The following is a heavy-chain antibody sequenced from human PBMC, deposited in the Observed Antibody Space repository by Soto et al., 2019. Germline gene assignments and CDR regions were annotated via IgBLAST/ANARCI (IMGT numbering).Heavy chain of an antibody. D-gene: IGHD4-4*01. CDR2: IIPIFGTA. V-gene: IGHV1-69*01. J-gene: IGHJ6*02. CDR1: GGTFSSYA. Sequence: QVQLVQSGAEVKKPGSSVKVSCKASGGTFSSYAISWVRQAPGQGLEWMGGIIPIFGTANYAQKFQGRVTITADESTSTAYMELSSLRSEDTAVYYCAKDKFPHLYSNYVMDVWGQGTTVTVSS. CDR3: AKDKFPHLYSNYVMDV.